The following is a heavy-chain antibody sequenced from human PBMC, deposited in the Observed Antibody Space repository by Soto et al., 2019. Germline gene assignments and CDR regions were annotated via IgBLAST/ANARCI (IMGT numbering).Heavy chain of an antibody. CDR3: ARVVGAPNWFDP. CDR2: IYYSGST. V-gene: IGHV4-30-2*03. Sequence: SETLSLTCAVSGGSISSGGYSWSWIRQPPGKGLEWIGCIYYSGSTYYNPSLKSRVTISVDTSKNQFSLKLSSVTAADTAVYYCARVVGAPNWFDPWGQGTLVTVSS. D-gene: IGHD1-26*01. CDR1: GGSISSGGYS. J-gene: IGHJ5*02.